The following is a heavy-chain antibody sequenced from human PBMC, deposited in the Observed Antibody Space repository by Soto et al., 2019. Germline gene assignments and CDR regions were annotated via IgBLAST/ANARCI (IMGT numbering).Heavy chain of an antibody. CDR3: SGWGYYYYYGMDV. Sequence: VGSLRLSCAASGFTFSNAWMSWVRQAPGKGLEWVGRIKSKTDGGTTDYAAPVKGRFTISRDDSKNTLYLQMNSLKTEDTAVYYCSGWGYYYYYGMDVWGQGTTVTVSS. V-gene: IGHV3-15*01. CDR2: IKSKTDGGTT. D-gene: IGHD3-10*01. J-gene: IGHJ6*02. CDR1: GFTFSNAW.